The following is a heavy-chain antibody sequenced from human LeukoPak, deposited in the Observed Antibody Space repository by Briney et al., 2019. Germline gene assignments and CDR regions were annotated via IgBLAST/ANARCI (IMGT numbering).Heavy chain of an antibody. J-gene: IGHJ4*02. CDR1: GGSFSGYY. V-gene: IGHV4-59*01. Sequence: KTSETLSLTCAVYGGSFSGYYWSWIRQPPGKGLEWIGYVYYSGSTNHNPSLKSRVTISVDTSKNQFSLKLSSLTAADTAVYYCARVPDSNYPYYFDYWGQGTLVTVSS. D-gene: IGHD4-11*01. CDR3: ARVPDSNYPYYFDY. CDR2: VYYSGST.